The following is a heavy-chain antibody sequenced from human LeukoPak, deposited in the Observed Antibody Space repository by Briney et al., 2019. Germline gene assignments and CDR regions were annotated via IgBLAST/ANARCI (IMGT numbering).Heavy chain of an antibody. CDR1: GFTFSSYA. D-gene: IGHD6-6*01. CDR2: IGGSGGST. V-gene: IGHV3-23*01. CDR3: AAPFESSSSTFDY. Sequence: GGSLRLSCAASGFTFSSYAMSWVRQAPGKGLEWVSAIGGSGGSTYYADSVKGRFTISRDNSKNTLYLQMNSLRAEDTAVYYCAAPFESSSSTFDYWGQGTLVTVSS. J-gene: IGHJ4*02.